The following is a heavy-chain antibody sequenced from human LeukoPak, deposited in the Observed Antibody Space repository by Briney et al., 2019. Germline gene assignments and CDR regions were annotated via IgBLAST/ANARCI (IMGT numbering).Heavy chain of an antibody. Sequence: GASVKVSFQASGYTFTSYDINGVRQATGQGLEWMGWMNPNSDSTGYAQKFQGRVTITRNTSISTAYMELSGLRSEDTAVYYCARGRSTGYPYYFEYWGQGTLVTVSS. CDR1: GYTFTSYD. J-gene: IGHJ4*02. V-gene: IGHV1-8*03. CDR3: ARGRSTGYPYYFEY. D-gene: IGHD5-12*01. CDR2: MNPNSDST.